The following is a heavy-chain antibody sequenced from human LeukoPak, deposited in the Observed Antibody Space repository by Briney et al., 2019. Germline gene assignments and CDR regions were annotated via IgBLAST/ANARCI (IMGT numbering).Heavy chain of an antibody. CDR1: GFSFSSHW. Sequence: GGSLRLSCAASGFSFSSHWMGWVRQAPGKGLEWVGNIQPDGSEQYPVDSVKGRFTISRDNARNSMFLQMNSLRAEDTAVYYCARGAMVTGFDYWGQGTLVTVSS. CDR2: IQPDGSEQ. J-gene: IGHJ4*02. V-gene: IGHV3-7*03. D-gene: IGHD5-18*01. CDR3: ARGAMVTGFDY.